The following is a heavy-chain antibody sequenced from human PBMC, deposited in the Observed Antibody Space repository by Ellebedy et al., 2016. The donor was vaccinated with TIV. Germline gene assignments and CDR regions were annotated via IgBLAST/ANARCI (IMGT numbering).Heavy chain of an antibody. Sequence: AASVKVSCKASGYTFTSYYMHWVRQAPGQGLEWKGVIDTSGGSTDYAQKFQSRVTMTRDTSTSTVYMELSSLRSDDTAVYYCARHRIVGSSSPYYNGMDVWGQGTTVTVSS. CDR3: ARHRIVGSSSPYYNGMDV. V-gene: IGHV1-46*01. CDR2: IDTSGGST. J-gene: IGHJ6*02. D-gene: IGHD1-26*01. CDR1: GYTFTSYY.